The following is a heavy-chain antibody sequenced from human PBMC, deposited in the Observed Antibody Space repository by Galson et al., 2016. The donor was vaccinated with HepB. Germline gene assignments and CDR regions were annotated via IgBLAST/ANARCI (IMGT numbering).Heavy chain of an antibody. Sequence: SLRLSCAASGFTFSSAWMSWVRQVPGKRLEWVGRIGTTTAGEATDYGAPVKGRFTIPRDDSKNALYLQMNRLKTEDTAVDYCTSHCSFFGEQEFDYWGQGTLVTVSS. CDR2: IGTTTAGEAT. CDR3: TSHCSFFGEQEFDY. D-gene: IGHD3-10*01. J-gene: IGHJ4*02. V-gene: IGHV3-15*04. CDR1: GFTFSSAW.